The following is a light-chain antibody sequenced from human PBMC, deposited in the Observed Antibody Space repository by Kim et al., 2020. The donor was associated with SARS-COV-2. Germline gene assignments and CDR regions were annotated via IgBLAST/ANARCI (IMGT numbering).Light chain of an antibody. Sequence: VSPGQRVTLSCRASQYVSNNLAWYKQKPGQPPRPLIYSMSTRATGVPDRFSGSGSGIDFTLTINSLQSEDFAAYYCQQYNNWPRTFGQGTKVDIK. V-gene: IGKV3-15*01. CDR1: QYVSNN. CDR3: QQYNNWPRT. CDR2: SMS. J-gene: IGKJ1*01.